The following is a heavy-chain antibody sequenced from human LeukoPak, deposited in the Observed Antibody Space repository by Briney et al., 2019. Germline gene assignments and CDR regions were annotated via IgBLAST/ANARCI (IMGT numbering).Heavy chain of an antibody. Sequence: GGSLRLSCAASGFTFSSYGMHWVRQAPGKGLEWVAFIRYDGSNKYYADSVKGRFTISRDNSKNTLYLQMNSLRAEDTAVYYCANPPGYSSSWYGSYFQHWGQGTLVTVSS. CDR2: IRYDGSNK. J-gene: IGHJ1*01. CDR3: ANPPGYSSSWYGSYFQH. V-gene: IGHV3-30*02. CDR1: GFTFSSYG. D-gene: IGHD6-13*01.